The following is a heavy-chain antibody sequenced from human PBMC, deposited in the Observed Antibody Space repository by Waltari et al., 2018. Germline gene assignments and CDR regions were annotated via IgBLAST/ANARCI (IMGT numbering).Heavy chain of an antibody. Sequence: QVQLVQSGAEVKKPGASVKVSCKASGYTFTGYYMHWVRQAPGQGLAWMGGINPNSGGTNYAQRFQGWVTMTRDTSISTAYMELSRLRSDDTAVYYCARERGATYYDFWSGYPYYYYGMDVWGQGTTVTVSS. CDR3: ARERGATYYDFWSGYPYYYYGMDV. D-gene: IGHD3-3*01. CDR2: INPNSGGT. V-gene: IGHV1-2*04. CDR1: GYTFTGYY. J-gene: IGHJ6*02.